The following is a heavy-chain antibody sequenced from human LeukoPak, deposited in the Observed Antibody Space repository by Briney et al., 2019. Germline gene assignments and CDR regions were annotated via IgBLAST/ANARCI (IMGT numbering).Heavy chain of an antibody. V-gene: IGHV4-39*07. CDR2: IYNSGST. CDR1: GGSISSRSYY. CDR3: ARGPYYYDSSGYYIPYCGMDV. J-gene: IGHJ6*02. Sequence: PSETLSLTCTVSGGSISSRSYYWGWIRQPPGKGLEWIGSIYNSGSTYYNPSLKSRVTTSADTSKNQLSLKLSSVTAADTAVYYCARGPYYYDSSGYYIPYCGMDVWGQGTTVTVSS. D-gene: IGHD3-22*01.